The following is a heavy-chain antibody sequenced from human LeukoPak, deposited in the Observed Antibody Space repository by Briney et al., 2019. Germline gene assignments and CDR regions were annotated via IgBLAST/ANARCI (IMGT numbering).Heavy chain of an antibody. D-gene: IGHD3-10*01. CDR1: GFSFEDYV. V-gene: IGHV3-43*02. CDR3: VKDLIVGDYYSSDNYYLPDAFDI. CDR2: IGGDSAST. Sequence: GGSLRLSCAASGFSFEDYVMNWVRQVPGKGLEWVALIGGDSASTYYADSLKGRFTISRDNSYNSLYLQMDRLRIEDTALYYCVKDLIVGDYYSSDNYYLPDAFDIWGQGTMVTVSS. J-gene: IGHJ3*02.